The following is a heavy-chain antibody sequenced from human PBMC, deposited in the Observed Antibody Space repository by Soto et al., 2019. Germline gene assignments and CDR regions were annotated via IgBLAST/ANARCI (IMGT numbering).Heavy chain of an antibody. CDR1: GGSISSSSYY. V-gene: IGHV4-39*01. CDR3: AGLVVTADAFDI. Sequence: PSETLSLTCTVSGGSISSSSYYWGWIRQPPGKGLEWIGSIYYSGSTYYDPSLKSRVTISVDTSKNQFSLKLSSVTAADTAVYYCAGLVVTADAFDIWGQGTMVTVSS. J-gene: IGHJ3*02. CDR2: IYYSGST. D-gene: IGHD2-21*02.